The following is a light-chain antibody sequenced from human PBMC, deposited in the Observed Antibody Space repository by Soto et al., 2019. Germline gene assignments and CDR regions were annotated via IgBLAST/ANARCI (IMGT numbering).Light chain of an antibody. CDR2: LGS. CDR1: QSLLHSYGYNY. Sequence: DIVMTQSPLSLPVTPGEPASISCRSSQSLLHSYGYNYLQWYLQKPGQSPQLLIYLGSNRAAGGPDRFSGSGSGTDFTLKISRVEAEDVGVYYCMQAQQPPYTFGQGTNLEIK. V-gene: IGKV2-28*01. J-gene: IGKJ2*01. CDR3: MQAQQPPYT.